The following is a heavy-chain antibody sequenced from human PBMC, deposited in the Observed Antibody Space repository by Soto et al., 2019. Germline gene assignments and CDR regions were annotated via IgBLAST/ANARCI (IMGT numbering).Heavy chain of an antibody. CDR1: GFTFSSYG. J-gene: IGHJ6*03. CDR3: AKEEVGLRFLESYYYMDV. CDR2: ISYDGSNK. D-gene: IGHD3-3*01. Sequence: GGSLRLSCAASGFTFSSYGMHWVRQAPGKGLEWVAVISYDGSNKYYADSVKGRFTISRDNSKNTLYLQMNSLRAEDTAVYYCAKEEVGLRFLESYYYMDVWGKGTTVTVSS. V-gene: IGHV3-30*18.